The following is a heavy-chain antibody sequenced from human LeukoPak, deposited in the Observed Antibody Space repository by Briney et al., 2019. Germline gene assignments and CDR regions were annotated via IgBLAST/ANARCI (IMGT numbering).Heavy chain of an antibody. CDR1: GFTFSSYD. CDR3: ACITGTTTGRGSNY. Sequence: PGGSLRLSCAASGFTFSSYDITWVRQAPGSGLEWVSSISSSGSSTYYADSVKGRFTISRDNSKKTLYLQMNSLRAEDTALYYCACITGTTTGRGSNYWGQGTLVTVPS. CDR2: ISSSGSST. D-gene: IGHD1/OR15-1a*01. V-gene: IGHV3-23*01. J-gene: IGHJ4*02.